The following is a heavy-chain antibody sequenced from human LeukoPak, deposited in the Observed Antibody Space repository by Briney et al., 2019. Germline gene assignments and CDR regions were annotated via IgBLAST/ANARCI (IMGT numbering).Heavy chain of an antibody. CDR3: AKIPDGDYGAFDI. CDR2: ISDSGGST. CDR1: GFTFSSYA. Sequence: GGSLRLSCAASGFTFSSYAMSWVRQAPGKGLEWVSAISDSGGSTYYADSVKGRFTISRDNSKNTLYLQMNSLRAEDTAVYYCAKIPDGDYGAFDIWGQGTMVTVSS. J-gene: IGHJ3*02. V-gene: IGHV3-23*01. D-gene: IGHD4-17*01.